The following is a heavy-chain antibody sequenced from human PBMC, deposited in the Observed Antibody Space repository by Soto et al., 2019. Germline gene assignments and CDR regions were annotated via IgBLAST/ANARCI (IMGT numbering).Heavy chain of an antibody. D-gene: IGHD2-15*01. Sequence: EVPLLESGGGLVQPGGSLRLSCAASGFTFSSYAMSWVRQAPGKGLEWVSAISGSGGSTYYADSVKGRFTISRDNSKNTLYLQMNSLRAEDTAVYYCAKDFSGGSWSDYWGQGTLVTVSS. J-gene: IGHJ4*02. CDR2: ISGSGGST. CDR3: AKDFSGGSWSDY. V-gene: IGHV3-23*01. CDR1: GFTFSSYA.